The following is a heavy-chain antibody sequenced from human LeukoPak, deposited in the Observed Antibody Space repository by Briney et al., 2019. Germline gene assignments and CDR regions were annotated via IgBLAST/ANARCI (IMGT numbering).Heavy chain of an antibody. V-gene: IGHV3-9*01. D-gene: IGHD3-10*01. CDR1: GFTFDDYA. CDR2: INWNSDSI. J-gene: IGHJ4*02. CDR3: ARGITMVRGLDY. Sequence: GGSLRLSCAVSGFTFDDYAMHWVRQVPGKGLEWVSGINWNSDSIGYADSVKGRFTISRDNAKNSLYLQMNSLRAEDTALYYCARGITMVRGLDYWGQGTLVTVSS.